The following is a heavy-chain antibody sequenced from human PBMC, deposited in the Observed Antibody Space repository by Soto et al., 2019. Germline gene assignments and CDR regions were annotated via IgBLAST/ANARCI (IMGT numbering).Heavy chain of an antibody. Sequence: SETLSLTSTVSGGSISSSSYYWGWIRQPPGKGLEWIGSIYYSGSTYYNPSLKSRVTISVDTSKNQFSLKLSSVTAADTAVYYCARRKRGDYEVYYYYMDVWGKGTTVTVSS. CDR1: GGSISSSSYY. V-gene: IGHV4-39*07. CDR2: IYYSGST. CDR3: ARRKRGDYEVYYYYMDV. J-gene: IGHJ6*03. D-gene: IGHD4-17*01.